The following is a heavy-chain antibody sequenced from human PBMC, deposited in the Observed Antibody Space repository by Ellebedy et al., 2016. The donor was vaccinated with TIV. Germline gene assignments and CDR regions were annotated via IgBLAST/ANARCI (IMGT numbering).Heavy chain of an antibody. V-gene: IGHV4-59*12. CDR3: ARERWGDIDY. CDR1: GGSISSYY. Sequence: SETLSLTXTVSGGSISSYYWSWIRQPPGKGLEWIGYIYYSGSTNYNPSLKSRVTISVDTSKNQFSLKLSSVTAADTAVYYCARERWGDIDYWGQGTLVTVSS. D-gene: IGHD3-16*01. J-gene: IGHJ4*02. CDR2: IYYSGST.